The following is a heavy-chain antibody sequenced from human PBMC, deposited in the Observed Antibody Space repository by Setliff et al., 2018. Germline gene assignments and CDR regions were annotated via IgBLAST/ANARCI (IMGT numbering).Heavy chain of an antibody. CDR1: DFIFNNAW. D-gene: IGHD6-19*01. Sequence: GSLRLSCAASDFIFNNAWMNWVRQAPGKGLEWVGRIRTKTDGGTADYAAPVKGRFIISRDDSKNLVFLQMSSLRAEDTAMYYCLLPCTSGWHNWADPWGQGTLVTVSS. J-gene: IGHJ5*02. V-gene: IGHV3-15*07. CDR3: LLPCTSGWHNWADP. CDR2: IRTKTDGGTA.